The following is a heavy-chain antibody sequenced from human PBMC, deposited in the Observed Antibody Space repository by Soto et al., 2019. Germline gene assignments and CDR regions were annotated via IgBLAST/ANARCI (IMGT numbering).Heavy chain of an antibody. D-gene: IGHD1-26*01. V-gene: IGHV6-1*01. Sequence: PSQTLSLTCAISGDSVSSNSAAWNWIRQSPSRGLEWLGRTFYRSKWYNDYAVSVKSRITINPDTSKNQFSLQLNSVTPEDTAVYYCARDPVGATTYYYYGMDVWGQGTTVTVSS. CDR2: TFYRSKWYN. CDR3: ARDPVGATTYYYYGMDV. J-gene: IGHJ6*02. CDR1: GDSVSSNSAA.